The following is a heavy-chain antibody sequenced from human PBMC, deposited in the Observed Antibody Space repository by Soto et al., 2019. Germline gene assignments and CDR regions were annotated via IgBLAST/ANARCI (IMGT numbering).Heavy chain of an antibody. D-gene: IGHD3-9*01. CDR1: GFTLTRSS. J-gene: IGHJ3*02. CDR2: IVVGGGDT. CDR3: AVPGRTTYYDILTGDDAFDI. V-gene: IGHV1-58*01. Sequence: GASVKVSCKASGFTLTRSSVQWVRQARGQRLEWMGGIVVGGGDTNYAQKFQGRVTITGDTSTGTAYMELSSLRSEDTAVYYCAVPGRTTYYDILTGDDAFDIWGKGTMATVS.